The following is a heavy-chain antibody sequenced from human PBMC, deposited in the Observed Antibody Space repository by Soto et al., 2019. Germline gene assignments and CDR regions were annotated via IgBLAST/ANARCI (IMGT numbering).Heavy chain of an antibody. CDR1: GYTFTSQN. Sequence: ASVKVSCKASGYTFTSQNMHWVRQAPGQGLEWMGVINPSIGTTTYAQKFQGRVTMTSDTSTSSVYMEVSSLRSEDTAVYYCISTMGARFDYWGQGTLVTVSS. CDR3: ISTMGARFDY. CDR2: INPSIGTT. J-gene: IGHJ4*02. D-gene: IGHD3-10*01. V-gene: IGHV1-46*03.